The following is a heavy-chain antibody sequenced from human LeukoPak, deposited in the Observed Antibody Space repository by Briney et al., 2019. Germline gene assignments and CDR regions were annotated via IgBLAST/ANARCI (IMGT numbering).Heavy chain of an antibody. CDR3: ARGVWDNWNMNQAVGAFDI. J-gene: IGHJ3*02. CDR1: GFTFTTYW. CDR2: ISSSSSYI. D-gene: IGHD1-20*01. Sequence: GGSLRLSCVASGFTFTTYWMHWVRQAPGKGLEWVSSISSSSSYIYYADSVKGRFTISRDNAKNSLYLQMNSLRAEDTAVYYCARGVWDNWNMNQAVGAFDIWGQGTMVTVSS. V-gene: IGHV3-21*01.